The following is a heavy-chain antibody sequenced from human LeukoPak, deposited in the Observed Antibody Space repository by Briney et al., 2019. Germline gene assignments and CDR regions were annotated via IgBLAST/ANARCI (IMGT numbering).Heavy chain of an antibody. CDR3: AGRHCSGGGCYFAGADPFDY. Sequence: PGGSLRLSCAASGFTVSGNYMSWVRQAPGKGLEWVSVIYSGGSTYYADSVKGRFTISRDNSKNTVYLQMNSLRAEDTAVYFCAGRHCSGGGCYFAGADPFDYWGQGTLVTVSS. J-gene: IGHJ4*02. CDR1: GFTVSGNY. D-gene: IGHD2-15*01. CDR2: IYSGGST. V-gene: IGHV3-53*01.